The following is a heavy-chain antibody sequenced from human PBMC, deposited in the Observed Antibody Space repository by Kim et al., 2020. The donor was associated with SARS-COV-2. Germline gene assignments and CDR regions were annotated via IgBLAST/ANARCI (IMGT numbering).Heavy chain of an antibody. V-gene: IGHV3-30*02. D-gene: IGHD6-19*01. CDR3: ATYSNGWYGVPFDY. CDR1: GFRIRNYG. Sequence: GGSLRLSCVASGFRIRNYGMHWVRQAPGKGLEWVALLSHDGTKKDYADSVKGRFTISRDTSKNTVFLDMNSLRVEDTAEYFCATYSNGWYGVPFDYWARGTLVPVSS. J-gene: IGHJ4*02. CDR2: LSHDGTKK.